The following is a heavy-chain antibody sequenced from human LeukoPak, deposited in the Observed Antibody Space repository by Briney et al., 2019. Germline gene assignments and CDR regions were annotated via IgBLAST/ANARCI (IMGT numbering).Heavy chain of an antibody. CDR1: GFTFSSYW. Sequence: PGGSLRLSCAASGFTFSSYWMSWVRQAPGKGLEWVANIKQDGSEKYYVDSVKGRFTISRDNSKNTLYLQMNSLRAEDTAVYYCAKELTTGAFDIWGQGTMVTVSS. J-gene: IGHJ3*02. D-gene: IGHD1-1*01. CDR3: AKELTTGAFDI. V-gene: IGHV3-7*03. CDR2: IKQDGSEK.